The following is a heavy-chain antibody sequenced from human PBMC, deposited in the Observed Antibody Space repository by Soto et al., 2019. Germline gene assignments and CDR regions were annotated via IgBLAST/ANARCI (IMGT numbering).Heavy chain of an antibody. CDR1: GFTFSSYA. CDR3: ANAYSSSWYIAYYYYGMDV. CDR2: ISGSGGST. Sequence: EVQLLESGGGLVQPGGSLRLSCAASGFTFSSYAMSWVRQAPGKGLEWFSAISGSGGSTYYADSVKGRFTISRDNSKNTMYLQMNSLRAEDTAVYYCANAYSSSWYIAYYYYGMDVWGQGTTVTVSS. J-gene: IGHJ6*02. V-gene: IGHV3-23*01. D-gene: IGHD6-13*01.